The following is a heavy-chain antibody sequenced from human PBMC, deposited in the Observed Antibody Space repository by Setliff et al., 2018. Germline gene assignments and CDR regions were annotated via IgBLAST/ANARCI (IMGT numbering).Heavy chain of an antibody. CDR1: GYMFKSYG. J-gene: IGHJ1*01. V-gene: IGHV1-18*01. CDR2: ISPYNDNT. D-gene: IGHD2-8*01. Sequence: ASVKVSCKASGYMFKSYGITWMRQAPGQGPEWMGWISPYNDNTNSAEKFQDRITITTDTSTDTAFLDLRSLRSDDTAIYYCSRLVRYCTTTTCQTLSGGEHWGPGTLVTVSS. CDR3: SRLVRYCTTTTCQTLSGGEH.